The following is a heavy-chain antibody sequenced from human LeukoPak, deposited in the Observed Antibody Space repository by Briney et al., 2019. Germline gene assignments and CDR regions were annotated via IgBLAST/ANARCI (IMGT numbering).Heavy chain of an antibody. CDR3: AREGVMEGYYY. J-gene: IGHJ4*02. D-gene: IGHD3-16*01. Sequence: VPSVKLSCKPSGYTLTSYDTNWVRHPTRQGLEWMGWTKPNSGGTNYAKKFPGWLTMTRATSISTAYMERSRLRSDDTAVYECAREGVMEGYYYWGEGNLVTVSS. V-gene: IGHV1-2*04. CDR1: GYTLTSYD. CDR2: TKPNSGGT.